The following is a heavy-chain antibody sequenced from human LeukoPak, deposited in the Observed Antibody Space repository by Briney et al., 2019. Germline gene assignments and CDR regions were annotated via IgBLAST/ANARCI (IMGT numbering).Heavy chain of an antibody. Sequence: GESLKISCKGSGYRFTSYWIGWVRQMPGKGLEWMGIIYPDDSDTRYSPSFQGQVTISPDKSISTAYLQWSSLKASDTAVYYCARLAAAGTDRYFDYWGQGTLVTVSS. D-gene: IGHD6-13*01. CDR3: ARLAAAGTDRYFDY. J-gene: IGHJ4*02. CDR1: GYRFTSYW. CDR2: IYPDDSDT. V-gene: IGHV5-51*01.